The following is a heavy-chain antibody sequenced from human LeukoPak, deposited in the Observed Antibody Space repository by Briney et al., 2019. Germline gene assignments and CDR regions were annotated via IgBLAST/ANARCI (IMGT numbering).Heavy chain of an antibody. J-gene: IGHJ6*02. CDR3: ARAHDFYYGMDV. CDR1: GFTVSSNY. CDR2: IYSGGST. Sequence: GGSLRLSCAASGFTVSSNYMSWVRQAPGKGLEWVSVIYSGGSTYYADSVKGRFTISRDNSKNTLYLQMNSLRAEDTAVYYCARAHDFYYGMDVWGHGTTVTVSS. V-gene: IGHV3-66*01.